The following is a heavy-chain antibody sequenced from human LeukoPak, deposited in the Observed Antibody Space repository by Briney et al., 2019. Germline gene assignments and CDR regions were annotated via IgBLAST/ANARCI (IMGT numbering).Heavy chain of an antibody. J-gene: IGHJ4*02. CDR2: INHSGST. CDR3: ARGPGSGSYSVCYFDY. Sequence: SETLSLTCAVYGGSFSGYYWSWIRQPPGKGLEWIGEINHSGSTNYNPSLKSRVTISVDTSKNQFSLKLSSVTAADTAVYYCARGPGSGSYSVCYFDYWGQGTLVTVSS. CDR1: GGSFSGYY. V-gene: IGHV4-34*01. D-gene: IGHD1-26*01.